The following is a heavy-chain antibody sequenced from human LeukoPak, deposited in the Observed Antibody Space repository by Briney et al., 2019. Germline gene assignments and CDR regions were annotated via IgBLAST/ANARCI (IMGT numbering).Heavy chain of an antibody. CDR1: GGSISSSSYY. CDR3: ARDSGAYCGGDCSSADY. J-gene: IGHJ4*02. Sequence: SETLSLTCTVSGGSISSSSYYWGWIRQPPGKGLEWIGSIYYSGSTYYNPSLKSRVTISVDTSKNQFSLKLSSVTAADTAVYYCARDSGAYCGGDCSSADYWGQGTLVTVSS. V-gene: IGHV4-39*07. CDR2: IYYSGST. D-gene: IGHD2-21*02.